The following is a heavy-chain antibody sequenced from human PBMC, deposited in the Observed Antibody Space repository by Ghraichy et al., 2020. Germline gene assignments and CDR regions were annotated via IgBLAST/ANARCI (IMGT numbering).Heavy chain of an antibody. D-gene: IGHD4-11*01. CDR2: ITSSAGTI. J-gene: IGHJ4*02. CDR3: VRANTNNYRFDF. Sequence: GGSLRLSCAASGFTFSTYDMNWVRQTPGKGLEWVSYITSSAGTILYADSVKGRFTISRDNAENSLYLQMNSLRAEDTAVYYCVRANTNNYRFDFWGQGTLVTVSS. CDR1: GFTFSTYD. V-gene: IGHV3-48*03.